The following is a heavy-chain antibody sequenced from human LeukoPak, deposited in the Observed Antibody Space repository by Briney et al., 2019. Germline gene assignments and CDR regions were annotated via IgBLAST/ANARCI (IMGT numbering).Heavy chain of an antibody. CDR3: ARQAVVPAALTYYYYYYMDV. Sequence: SETLSLTCTVSGGSTSSYYWSWIRQPPGKGLEWIGRIFTSGIISGNTNYNPSLESRVTMSVDASKNQFSLKLSSVTAADTAVYYCARQAVVPAALTYYYYYYMDVWGKGTTVTISS. V-gene: IGHV4-4*07. J-gene: IGHJ6*03. CDR2: IFTSGIISGNT. D-gene: IGHD2-2*01. CDR1: GGSTSSYY.